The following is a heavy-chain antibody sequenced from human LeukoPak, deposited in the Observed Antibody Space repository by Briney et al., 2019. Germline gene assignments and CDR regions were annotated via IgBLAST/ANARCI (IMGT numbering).Heavy chain of an antibody. D-gene: IGHD3-22*01. J-gene: IGHJ4*02. CDR2: IYYSGST. Sequence: TSETLPLTCTVSGGSISSGDYYWSWIRQPPGKGLEWIGYIYYSGSTYYNPSLKSRVTISVDTSKNQFSLKRSSVTAADTAVYYCARDSSGYYYYWGQGTLVTVSS. CDR3: ARDSSGYYYY. V-gene: IGHV4-30-4*01. CDR1: GGSISSGDYY.